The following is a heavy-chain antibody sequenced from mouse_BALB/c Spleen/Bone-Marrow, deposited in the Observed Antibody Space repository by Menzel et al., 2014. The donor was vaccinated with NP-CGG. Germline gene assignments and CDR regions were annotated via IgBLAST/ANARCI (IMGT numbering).Heavy chain of an antibody. CDR3: AREGIYYGNTWFAY. CDR2: INPSTGYT. D-gene: IGHD2-1*01. Sequence: VQLVESGAELAKPGASVKMSCKTSGYTFTTYWIHWVKQRPGQGLEWIGYINPSTGYTEYNQKFKDKATLTADKSSSTADMQLSSRTSEEFAVYYWAREGIYYGNTWFAYWGQGTLVTVSA. J-gene: IGHJ3*01. V-gene: IGHV1-7*01. CDR1: GYTFTTYW.